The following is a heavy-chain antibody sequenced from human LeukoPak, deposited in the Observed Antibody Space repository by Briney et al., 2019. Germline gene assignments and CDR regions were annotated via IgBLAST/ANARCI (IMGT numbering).Heavy chain of an antibody. CDR2: FYNSGST. J-gene: IGHJ4*02. CDR3: ARHKSPLPLH. CDR1: GGSISNYY. Sequence: SETLSLTCTVSGGSISNYYWSWIRQPAGKGLEWIGRFYNSGSTNCNPSLKSRVTMSVDTSKNQFSLKLSSVTAADTAVYYCARHKSPLPLHWGQGTLVTVSS. V-gene: IGHV4-4*07. D-gene: IGHD3-10*01.